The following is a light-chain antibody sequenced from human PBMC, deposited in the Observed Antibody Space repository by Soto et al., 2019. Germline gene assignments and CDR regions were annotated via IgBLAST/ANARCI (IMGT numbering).Light chain of an antibody. Sequence: DVQVTTSPVPLSASDGDRVTITCRASQSISSWLAWYQQKPGKAPKLLIYKASTLKSGVPSRFSGSGSGTEFTLTISSLQPDDVATYYCQHYNSYSEAFGQGTKVDIK. CDR3: QHYNSYSEA. V-gene: IGKV1-5*03. CDR2: KAS. J-gene: IGKJ1*01. CDR1: QSISSW.